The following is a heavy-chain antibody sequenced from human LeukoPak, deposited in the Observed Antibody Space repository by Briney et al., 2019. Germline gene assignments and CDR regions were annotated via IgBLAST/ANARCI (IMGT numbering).Heavy chain of an antibody. J-gene: IGHJ3*02. D-gene: IGHD6-19*01. V-gene: IGHV3-66*01. CDR1: GFTVSSNY. CDR3: AREQWHGAYDI. Sequence: GGSLRLSCAASGFTVSSNYMTWVRQAPGRGLEWVSIIYRGANTYYADSVKGRFTISRDNAKNSLYLQMNSLRDEDTAVYYCAREQWHGAYDIWGQGTMVTVSS. CDR2: IYRGANT.